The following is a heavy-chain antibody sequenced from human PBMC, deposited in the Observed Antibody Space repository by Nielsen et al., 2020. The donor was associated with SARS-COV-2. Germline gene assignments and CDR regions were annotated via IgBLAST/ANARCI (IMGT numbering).Heavy chain of an antibody. V-gene: IGHV1-2*04. Sequence: ASVKVSCKASGYTFTGYYMNWVRHDPGQGLEWMGWINPNSGSTNYAQKFQGWVTMTRDTSISTAYMELIRLRSEDTAVFYCARRRHLGGKQDAFDIWGQGTMVTVSS. CDR2: INPNSGST. CDR1: GYTFTGYY. CDR3: ARRRHLGGKQDAFDI. D-gene: IGHD1-14*01. J-gene: IGHJ3*02.